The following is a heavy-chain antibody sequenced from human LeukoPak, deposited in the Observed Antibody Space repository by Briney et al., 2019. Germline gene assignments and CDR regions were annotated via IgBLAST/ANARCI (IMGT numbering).Heavy chain of an antibody. V-gene: IGHV5-51*01. Sequence: HGESLKISCKGSGYSFTSYWIGWVRQMPGKGLEWMGIIYPGDSDTRYSPSFQGQVTVSADKSISTAYLQWSSLKASDTAMYYCARLTSSSWTSHFDYWGQGTLVTVSS. CDR1: GYSFTSYW. J-gene: IGHJ4*02. CDR2: IYPGDSDT. CDR3: ARLTSSSWTSHFDY. D-gene: IGHD6-13*01.